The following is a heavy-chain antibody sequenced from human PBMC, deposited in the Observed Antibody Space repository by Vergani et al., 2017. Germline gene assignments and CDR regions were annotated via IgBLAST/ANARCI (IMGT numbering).Heavy chain of an antibody. CDR3: ARPPVAYCSSTSCYPDY. J-gene: IGHJ4*02. Sequence: QVQLQQWGAGLLKPSETLSLTCAVYGGSFSGYYWSWIRQPPGKGLEWIGEINHSGSTNYNPSLKSRVTISVDTSKNQFSLKLSSVTAADTAVYYCARPPVAYCSSTSCYPDYWGQGTLVTVSS. D-gene: IGHD2-2*01. CDR1: GGSFSGYY. V-gene: IGHV4-34*01. CDR2: INHSGST.